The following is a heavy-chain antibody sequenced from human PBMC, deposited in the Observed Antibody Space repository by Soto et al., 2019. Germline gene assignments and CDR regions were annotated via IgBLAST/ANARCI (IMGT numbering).Heavy chain of an antibody. V-gene: IGHV4-59*01. Sequence: QVQLQESGPGLVKPSETLPLTCTVSGGSISSYYWSWIRQPPGKGLEWIGYIYYSGSTNYNPSLKRRVTISVDTSKNQFSLKLSSVTAADTAVYYCARERQLWLPTQTRYFDYWGQGTLVTVSS. CDR3: ARERQLWLPTQTRYFDY. CDR1: GGSISSYY. D-gene: IGHD5-18*01. CDR2: IYYSGST. J-gene: IGHJ4*02.